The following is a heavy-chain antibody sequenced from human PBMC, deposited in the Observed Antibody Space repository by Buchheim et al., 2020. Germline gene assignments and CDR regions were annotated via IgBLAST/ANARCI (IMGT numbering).Heavy chain of an antibody. D-gene: IGHD2-15*01. CDR1: GGSISSSSYY. Sequence: QLQLQESGPGLVKPSETLSLTCTVSGGSISSSSYYWGWIRQPPGKGLEWIGSIYYSGSTYYNPSLKSRVTISVDTSKNQFSLKLSSVTAADTAVYYCARHHGVVVAATKYNWFDPWGQGTL. J-gene: IGHJ5*02. CDR3: ARHHGVVVAATKYNWFDP. CDR2: IYYSGST. V-gene: IGHV4-39*01.